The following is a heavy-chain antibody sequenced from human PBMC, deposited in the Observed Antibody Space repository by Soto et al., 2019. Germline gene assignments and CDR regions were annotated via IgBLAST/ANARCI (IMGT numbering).Heavy chain of an antibody. CDR1: GYTFTTHY. J-gene: IGHJ4*02. CDR3: ARAGENYGSGTFSPPLRYYFNS. D-gene: IGHD3-10*01. CDR2: INPSGGRT. Sequence: QVQLVQSGAEVKKPGASVTVSCKASGYTFTTHYMHWVRQAPGQGLEWMGIINPSGGRTTYALKFQGRVSLTSDTSTNTVYMELSRLRSEDTAVYYCARAGENYGSGTFSPPLRYYFNSWGQGTLVTVSS. V-gene: IGHV1-46*01.